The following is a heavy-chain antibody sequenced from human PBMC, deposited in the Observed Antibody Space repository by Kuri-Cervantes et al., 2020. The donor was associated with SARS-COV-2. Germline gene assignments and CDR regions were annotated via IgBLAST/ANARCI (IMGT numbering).Heavy chain of an antibody. CDR2: MSGSGAST. Sequence: GESLMTSCAAPGFSFSSNVMAWVRPAPGRGLEWVSTMSGSGASTHYADSVKGRFTISRDNSKNMLYLQMYSLRAEDTAVYYCAKTSGYNYYFAYWGQGSLVTVSS. D-gene: IGHD5-24*01. CDR3: AKTSGYNYYFAY. J-gene: IGHJ4*02. CDR1: GFSFSSNV. V-gene: IGHV3-23*01.